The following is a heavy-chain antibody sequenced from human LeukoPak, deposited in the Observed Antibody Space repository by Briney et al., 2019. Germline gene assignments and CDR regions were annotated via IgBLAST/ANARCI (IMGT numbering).Heavy chain of an antibody. CDR2: IIPIFGTA. CDR1: GGTFSSYA. Sequence: SVKVSCKASGGTFSSYAISWVRQAPGRGLEWMGRIIPIFGTASYAQKFQGRVTITTDESTSTAYMELSSLRSEDTAVYYCARGQHSSGYYLPNWGQGTLVTVSS. D-gene: IGHD3-22*01. J-gene: IGHJ4*02. CDR3: ARGQHSSGYYLPN. V-gene: IGHV1-69*05.